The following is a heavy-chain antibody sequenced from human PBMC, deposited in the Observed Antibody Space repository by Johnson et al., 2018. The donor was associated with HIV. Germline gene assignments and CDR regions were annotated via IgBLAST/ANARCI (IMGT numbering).Heavy chain of an antibody. J-gene: IGHJ3*02. CDR1: GFTFSNAW. Sequence: VQLVESGGGLVQPGGSLRLSCAASGFTFSNAWMTWVRQAPGKGLEWVGRIKSKTDGGTTDYAAPVKGRFTIPIDASKNTLYLQMNSLKTEDTAVYYCTTGLYWNDAFDIWGQGTMVTVSS. CDR3: TTGLYWNDAFDI. V-gene: IGHV3-15*01. D-gene: IGHD1-1*01. CDR2: IKSKTDGGTT.